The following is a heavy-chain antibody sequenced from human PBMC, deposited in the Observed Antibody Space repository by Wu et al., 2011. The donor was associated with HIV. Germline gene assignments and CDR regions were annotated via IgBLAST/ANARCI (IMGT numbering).Heavy chain of an antibody. V-gene: IGHV1-46*01. CDR1: GYTFTSYY. J-gene: IGHJ4*02. Sequence: QVQLVQSGAEVKKPGASVKVSCKASGYTFTSYYMHWVRQAPGQGLGWMGIINPSGGSTNYAQRFQGRVTLTRDTSTRTVYMELSSLRSEDTAVYYCALRTRAGSGSDYWGQGTLVTVSS. D-gene: IGHD3-10*01. CDR3: ALRTRAGSGSDY. CDR2: INPSGGST.